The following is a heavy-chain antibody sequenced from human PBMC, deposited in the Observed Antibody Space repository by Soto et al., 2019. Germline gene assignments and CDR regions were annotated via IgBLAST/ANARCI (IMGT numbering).Heavy chain of an antibody. Sequence: PSETLSLTCAAYGGSFSGYYWSWIRQPPGKGLEWIGEINHSGSTNYNPSLKSRVTISVDTSKNQFSLKLSSVTAADTAVYYCARRSDQLRRAFDIWGQGTMVTVSS. CDR1: GGSFSGYY. J-gene: IGHJ3*02. CDR2: INHSGST. V-gene: IGHV4-34*01. CDR3: ARRSDQLRRAFDI. D-gene: IGHD4-17*01.